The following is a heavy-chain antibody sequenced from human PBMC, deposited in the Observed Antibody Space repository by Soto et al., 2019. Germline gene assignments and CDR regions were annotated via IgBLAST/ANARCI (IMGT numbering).Heavy chain of an antibody. V-gene: IGHV3-23*01. CDR3: AKDRSGYYLPDAFDI. Sequence: EVQLLESGGGLVQPGGSLRLSCAASGFTFSSYAMSWVRQAPGKGLEWVSAISGSGGSTYYADSVKGRFTISRDNSKNTLDLQMNSLRAEDTAVYYWAKDRSGYYLPDAFDIWGQGTMVTVSS. D-gene: IGHD3-22*01. J-gene: IGHJ3*02. CDR1: GFTFSSYA. CDR2: ISGSGGST.